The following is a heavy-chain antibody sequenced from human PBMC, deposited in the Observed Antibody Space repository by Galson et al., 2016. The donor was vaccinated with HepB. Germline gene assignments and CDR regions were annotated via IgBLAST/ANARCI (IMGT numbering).Heavy chain of an antibody. D-gene: IGHD1-26*01. CDR3: VHGSTAPAV. Sequence: SLRLSCAASGFTVSSNFMSWVRQAPGKGLEWVSVIYSGGSTYYADSVKGRFTISRDNSKNTLYLQMNSLRIEDTAVYYGVHGSTAPAVWGRGTTVTVSP. CDR1: GFTVSSNF. CDR2: IYSGGST. V-gene: IGHV3-53*01. J-gene: IGHJ6*04.